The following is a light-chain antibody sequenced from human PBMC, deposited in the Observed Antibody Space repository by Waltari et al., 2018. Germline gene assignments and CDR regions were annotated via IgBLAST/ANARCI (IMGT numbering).Light chain of an antibody. CDR2: EVV. J-gene: IGLJ2*01. Sequence: QSALTQPASVSGSLGQSITISCTGSSSNVGSYELVSWYQHHPGEAPKLLIYEVVKRPAGVSNRFSGSKSGNAASLTISGLQAEDEATYYCCSYANSSPRLVFGGGTELAVL. V-gene: IGLV2-23*02. CDR1: SSNVGSYEL. CDR3: CSYANSSPRLV.